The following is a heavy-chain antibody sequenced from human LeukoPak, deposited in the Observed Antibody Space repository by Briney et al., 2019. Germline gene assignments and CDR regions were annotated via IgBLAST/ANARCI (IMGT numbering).Heavy chain of an antibody. J-gene: IGHJ4*02. CDR1: GFTFSTYW. D-gene: IGHD2-15*01. Sequence: PGGSLRLSCAASGFTFSTYWMSWVRQAPGKGLEWVANIHQDGNGKYYVDSVKGRFTISRDNAKNSLYLQVNSLRAEDTAVYYCARGDKFSGDYWGQGTLVTVSS. CDR2: IHQDGNGK. CDR3: ARGDKFSGDY. V-gene: IGHV3-7*04.